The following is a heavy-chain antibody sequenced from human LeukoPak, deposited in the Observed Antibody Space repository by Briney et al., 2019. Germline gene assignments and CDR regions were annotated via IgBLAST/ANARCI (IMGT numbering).Heavy chain of an antibody. D-gene: IGHD1-26*01. V-gene: IGHV3-30*02. Sequence: QPGGSLRLSCVTSGFIFSTYGMHWVRQAPGKGLEWVAFTRSDDSDKYYIGSVKGRFTISRDNSKNTLYLQMSGLRAEDTAVYYCGKHDSASDYWGQGTLVTVSS. CDR3: GKHDSASDY. CDR1: GFIFSTYG. J-gene: IGHJ4*02. CDR2: TRSDDSDK.